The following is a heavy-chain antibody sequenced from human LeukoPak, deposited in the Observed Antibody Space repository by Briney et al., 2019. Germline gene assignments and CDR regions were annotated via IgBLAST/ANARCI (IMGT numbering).Heavy chain of an antibody. J-gene: IGHJ3*02. Sequence: SVKVSCKASGGVFTKYVFRWVRQAPGQGPEWMGEISPLLGTGNYAQKFQGRVTITADTSTSTAYMELNSLRAEDTAVYYCAKDRIPVSHSSGWYEDAFDIWGQGTMVTVSS. CDR1: GGVFTKYV. V-gene: IGHV1-69*06. CDR2: ISPLLGTG. D-gene: IGHD6-19*01. CDR3: AKDRIPVSHSSGWYEDAFDI.